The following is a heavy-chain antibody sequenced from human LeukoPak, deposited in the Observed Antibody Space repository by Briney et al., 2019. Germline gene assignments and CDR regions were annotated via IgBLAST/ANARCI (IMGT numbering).Heavy chain of an antibody. CDR1: GFTFSSYA. V-gene: IGHV3-30*04. D-gene: IGHD3-10*01. CDR2: ISYDGSNK. CDR3: ARAGITMVRGVEDY. J-gene: IGHJ4*02. Sequence: GRSLRLSCAASGFTFSSYAMHWVRQAPGKGLEWVAVISYDGSNKYYADSVKGRFTISRDNAKNSLYLQMNSLRAEDTAVYYCARAGITMVRGVEDYWGQGTLVTVSS.